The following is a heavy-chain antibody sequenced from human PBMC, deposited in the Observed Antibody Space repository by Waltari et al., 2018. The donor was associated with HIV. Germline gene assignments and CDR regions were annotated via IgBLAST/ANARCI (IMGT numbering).Heavy chain of an antibody. V-gene: IGHV4-61*02. D-gene: IGHD5-18*01. CDR2: MYSSGST. CDR3: ASTEEETAMVRFFDY. J-gene: IGHJ4*02. Sequence: QVQLQESGPGLVKASQTLSLTCTVSGGSVSRSTFYWTWIRQPAGKGLEWLGHMYSSGSTKYNPSLKSRVTISGDTSKNQFSLNLSSVSAADTAVYYCASTEEETAMVRFFDYWGRGTLVTVAP. CDR1: GGSVSRSTFY.